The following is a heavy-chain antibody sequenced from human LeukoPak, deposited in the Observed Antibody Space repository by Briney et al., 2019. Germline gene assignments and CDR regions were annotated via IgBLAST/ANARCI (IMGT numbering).Heavy chain of an antibody. CDR2: INPNTGDT. D-gene: IGHD2-2*01. J-gene: IGHJ3*01. Sequence: GASVKVSCKPSGYTFTAYYMHLARQAPGQGLEWMGWINPNTGDTKFAQNFQDRVTMTWDTSVSTAYMELSSLTSDDTAVYYCASKGDGFCSSSRCQGAFDYWGQGSMVTVSS. CDR1: GYTFTAYY. V-gene: IGHV1-2*02. CDR3: ASKGDGFCSSSRCQGAFDY.